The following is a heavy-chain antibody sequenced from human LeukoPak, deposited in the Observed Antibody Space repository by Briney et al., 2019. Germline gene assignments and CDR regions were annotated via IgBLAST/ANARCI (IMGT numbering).Heavy chain of an antibody. CDR1: GFTFSSYD. CDR2: IIGSSSTI. Sequence: PGGSLRLSCAASGFTFSSYDWSWVRQAPGKGLEWVSYIIGSSSTIYYVDYVKGRFTISRDDAKNSLYLQMNSLRAADTAVYYCSRDKYCIGGKCYGLGLGFDYWGQGSMVIVSS. V-gene: IGHV3-48*03. D-gene: IGHD2-15*01. J-gene: IGHJ4*02. CDR3: SRDKYCIGGKCYGLGLGFDY.